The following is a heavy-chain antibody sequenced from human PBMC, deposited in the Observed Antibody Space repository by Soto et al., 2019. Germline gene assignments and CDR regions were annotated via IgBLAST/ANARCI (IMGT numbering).Heavy chain of an antibody. V-gene: IGHV4-4*02. CDR1: GGTVASSHW. D-gene: IGHD2-21*02. J-gene: IGHJ5*02. CDR3: AREIVTAGGNNYFDP. CDR2: VYHTGDT. Sequence: PSETLSLTCGVSGGTVASSHWWSWVRQSPGRELGWIGNVYHTGDTNFNPSLQSRVTFSVDKSNNQFSLRLTSVTAADTAVYFCAREIVTAGGNNYFDPWGPGTLVTVSS.